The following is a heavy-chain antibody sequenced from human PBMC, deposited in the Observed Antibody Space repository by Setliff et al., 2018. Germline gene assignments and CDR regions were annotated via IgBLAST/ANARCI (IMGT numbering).Heavy chain of an antibody. CDR2: INPGNGNT. V-gene: IGHV1-3*01. J-gene: IGHJ6*03. CDR3: ARDKGYDSSGYYFYYYYYMDV. Sequence: ASVKVSCKASGYTFTDYAMHWVRQAPGQRLEWMGWINPGNGNTKYSQKFQCRVTITRDTSASTAYMELSSLRSEDTAVYYCARDKGYDSSGYYFYYYYYMDVWGEGTTVTVSS. CDR1: GYTFTDYA. D-gene: IGHD3-22*01.